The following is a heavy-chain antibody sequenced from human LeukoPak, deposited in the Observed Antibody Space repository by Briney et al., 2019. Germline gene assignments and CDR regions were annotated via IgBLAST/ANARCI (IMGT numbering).Heavy chain of an antibody. CDR1: GFTFSSYA. J-gene: IGHJ3*02. V-gene: IGHV3-30*14. CDR2: ISYDGSNK. Sequence: GGSLRLSCAASGFTFSSYAMHWVRQAPGKGLEWVAVISYDGSNKYYADSVKGRFTISRDNSKNTLYLQMNSLRAEDTAVYYCARTTRLRDAFDIWGQGTMVTVSS. D-gene: IGHD2-21*02. CDR3: ARTTRLRDAFDI.